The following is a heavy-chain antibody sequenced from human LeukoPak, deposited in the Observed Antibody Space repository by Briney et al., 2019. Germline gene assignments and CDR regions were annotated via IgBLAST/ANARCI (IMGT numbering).Heavy chain of an antibody. CDR3: ARGEVGEFDP. V-gene: IGHV4-38-2*02. Sequence: KSSETLSLTCTVSGYSITRAYNWGWVRQSPGKGLEWIASISHAGDTYYNPSLKSRVTISVDTSKNHFSLSFRSVTAPDTAVYFCARGEVGEFDPWGQGTLVTVSS. CDR1: GYSITRAYN. CDR2: ISHAGDT. J-gene: IGHJ5*02. D-gene: IGHD1-26*01.